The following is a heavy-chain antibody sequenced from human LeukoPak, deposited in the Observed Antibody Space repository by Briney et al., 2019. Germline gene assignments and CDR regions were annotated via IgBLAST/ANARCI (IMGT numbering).Heavy chain of an antibody. D-gene: IGHD6-6*01. CDR2: IFNSENT. V-gene: IGHV4-4*07. Sequence: SETLSLTCSVSGGSISGYYWSWIRQPAGKELEWIGRIFNSENTNYNPSLKSRITMSVDTSKNQFSLKLSSVTAADTAMYYCARGPVTARSNAFDIWSQGTMVTVSS. CDR1: GGSISGYY. CDR3: ARGPVTARSNAFDI. J-gene: IGHJ3*02.